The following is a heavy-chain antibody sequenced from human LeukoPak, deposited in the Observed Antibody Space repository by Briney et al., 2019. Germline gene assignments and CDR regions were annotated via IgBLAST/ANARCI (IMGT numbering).Heavy chain of an antibody. D-gene: IGHD3-22*01. CDR2: ISYDGSNK. J-gene: IGHJ6*02. Sequence: GRSLRLSCAASGFTFSSYGMHWVRQAPGKGLEWVAVISYDGSNKYYADSVKGRFTISRDNSKNTLYLQMNSLRAEDTAVYYCARPVTMIVVVPFDADVWGQGTTVTVSS. CDR3: ARPVTMIVVVPFDADV. CDR1: GFTFSSYG. V-gene: IGHV3-30*03.